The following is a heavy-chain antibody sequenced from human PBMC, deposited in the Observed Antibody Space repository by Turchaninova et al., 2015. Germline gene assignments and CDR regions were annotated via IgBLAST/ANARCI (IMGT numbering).Heavy chain of an antibody. Sequence: QITLKESGPTVVKPTQTLTRTCTFSGFSLSTSGAGVGWIRQPQGNALAWLALIYWGYDKRYSPSLKSRLTITKETSKNQVVLTMTNMDPVDTATYYCAHTRGGGNSPLFDYWGQGTLVTVSS. J-gene: IGHJ4*02. V-gene: IGHV2-5*02. CDR2: IYWGYDK. CDR1: GFSLSTSGAG. CDR3: AHTRGGGNSPLFDY. D-gene: IGHD4-23*01.